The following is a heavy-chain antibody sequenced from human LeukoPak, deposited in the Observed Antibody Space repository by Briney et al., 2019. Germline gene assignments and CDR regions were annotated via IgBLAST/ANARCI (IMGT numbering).Heavy chain of an antibody. Sequence: SETLSLTCAVYGGSFSGYYWSWIRQPPGKGLEWIGEINHSGSTNYNPSLKSRVTISVDTSKNQFSLKPSSVTAADTAVYYCARGDYSYDYYYYYGMDVWGQGTTVTVSS. V-gene: IGHV4-34*01. CDR2: INHSGST. CDR1: GGSFSGYY. CDR3: ARGDYSYDYYYYYGMDV. D-gene: IGHD4-11*01. J-gene: IGHJ6*02.